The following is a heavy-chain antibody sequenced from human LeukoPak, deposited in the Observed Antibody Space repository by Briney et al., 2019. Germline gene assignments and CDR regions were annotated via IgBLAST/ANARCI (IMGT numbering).Heavy chain of an antibody. Sequence: PGGSLRLSCAASGFTFSSYSMNWVRQAPGKGLEWVSYISSSGSTIYYADSVKGRFTISRDNAKNSLYLQMNSLRTEDTAVYYCARDQGVSFDYWGQGTLVTVSS. V-gene: IGHV3-48*04. J-gene: IGHJ4*02. D-gene: IGHD3-22*01. CDR1: GFTFSSYS. CDR3: ARDQGVSFDY. CDR2: ISSSGSTI.